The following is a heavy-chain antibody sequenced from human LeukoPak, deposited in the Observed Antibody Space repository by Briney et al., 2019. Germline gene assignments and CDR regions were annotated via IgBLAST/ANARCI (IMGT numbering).Heavy chain of an antibody. D-gene: IGHD3-10*01. CDR3: ARQRITMVRGVPGRDAFDI. CDR1: GYTFTGYY. Sequence: AASVKVSCKASGYTFTGYYMHWVRQAPGQGLEWMGWINPNSGGTNYAQKFQGRVTMTRDTSISTAYMELSRLRSDDTAVYYCARQRITMVRGVPGRDAFDIWGQGTMVTVSS. CDR2: INPNSGGT. V-gene: IGHV1-2*02. J-gene: IGHJ3*02.